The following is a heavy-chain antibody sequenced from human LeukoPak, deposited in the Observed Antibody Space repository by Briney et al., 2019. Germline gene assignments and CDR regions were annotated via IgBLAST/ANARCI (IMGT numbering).Heavy chain of an antibody. D-gene: IGHD6-19*01. Sequence: PGGSLRLSCAASGFTFSSYAMHWVRQAPGKGLEWVAVISYDGSNKYYADSVKGRFTISRDNSKNTLYLQMNSLRAEDTAVYYCASGLSSGYDYWGQGTLVTVSS. CDR2: ISYDGSNK. J-gene: IGHJ4*02. V-gene: IGHV3-30-3*01. CDR3: ASGLSSGYDY. CDR1: GFTFSSYA.